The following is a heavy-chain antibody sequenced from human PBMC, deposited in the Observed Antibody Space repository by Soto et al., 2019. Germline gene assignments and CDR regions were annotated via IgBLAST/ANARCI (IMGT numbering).Heavy chain of an antibody. D-gene: IGHD2-2*01. Sequence: GGSLRLSCAASGFTFSSYWMSWVRQAPGKGLEWVANIKQDGSEKYYVDSVNGRFTISRDNAKNSLYLQMNSLRAEDTAVYYCARDWSPTSSWSYYYCYGMDVWGQGTTVTVSS. CDR1: GFTFSSYW. J-gene: IGHJ6*02. CDR2: IKQDGSEK. V-gene: IGHV3-7*03. CDR3: ARDWSPTSSWSYYYCYGMDV.